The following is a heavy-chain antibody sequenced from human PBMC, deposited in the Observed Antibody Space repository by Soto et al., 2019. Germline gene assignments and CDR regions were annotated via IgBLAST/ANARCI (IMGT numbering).Heavy chain of an antibody. Sequence: RGSLRLSCAASVFTFSSYAMHWVRQAPGRGLELVAVISYDGSNKYYADSVKGRFTISRDNSKNTLYLQMNSLRAEDTAVYYCARERGIWSGYGRNNWFDPWGQGTMVTVSS. CDR2: ISYDGSNK. V-gene: IGHV3-30-3*01. CDR1: VFTFSSYA. CDR3: ARERGIWSGYGRNNWFDP. J-gene: IGHJ5*02. D-gene: IGHD3-3*01.